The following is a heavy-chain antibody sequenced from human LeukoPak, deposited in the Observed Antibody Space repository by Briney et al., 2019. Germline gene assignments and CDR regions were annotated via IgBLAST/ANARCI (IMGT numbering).Heavy chain of an antibody. D-gene: IGHD3-10*01. CDR2: IYHSGST. Sequence: PSETLSLTCTVSGGAISSYYWSWIRQPPGKGLEWIGYIYHSGSTYYNPSLKSRVTISVDRSKNQFSLKLSSVTAADTAVYYCARDSPGEPLGYWGQGTLVTVSS. J-gene: IGHJ4*02. CDR1: GGAISSYY. V-gene: IGHV4-59*12. CDR3: ARDSPGEPLGY.